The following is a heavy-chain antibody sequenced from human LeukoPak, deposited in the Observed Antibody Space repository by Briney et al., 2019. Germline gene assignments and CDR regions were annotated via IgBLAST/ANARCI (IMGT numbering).Heavy chain of an antibody. CDR1: GYTFTSHY. V-gene: IGHV1-46*01. CDR2: INPSGGST. CDR3: ARDRSLMAAGYYYYYYGMDV. Sequence: ASVKVSCKASGYTFTSHYMHWVRQAPGQGLEWMGIINPSGGSTSYAQKFQGRVTMTRDTSTSTVYMELSSLRSEDTAVYYCARDRSLMAAGYYYYYYGMDVWGQGTTVTVSS. J-gene: IGHJ6*02. D-gene: IGHD3-10*01.